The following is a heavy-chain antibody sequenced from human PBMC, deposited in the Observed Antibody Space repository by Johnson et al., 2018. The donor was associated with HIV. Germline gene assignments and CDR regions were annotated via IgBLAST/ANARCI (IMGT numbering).Heavy chain of an antibody. J-gene: IGHJ3*02. D-gene: IGHD1-26*01. Sequence: QVVESGGGMVRPGGSLRLSCVASGFTFDDYGMSWVRQAPGKGLEWVSGFNWNGGSTRYAGSVKGRFTISRDNAKESLYLQMNSLGVEDPALYYCARALVGARGDDAFDIWGQGTMVTVSS. CDR3: ARALVGARGDDAFDI. V-gene: IGHV3-20*04. CDR2: FNWNGGST. CDR1: GFTFDDYG.